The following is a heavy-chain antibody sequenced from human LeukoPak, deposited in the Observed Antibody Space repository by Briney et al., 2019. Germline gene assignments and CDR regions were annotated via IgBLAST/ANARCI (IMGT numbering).Heavy chain of an antibody. V-gene: IGHV1-46*01. CDR3: ARETAGTGAFDY. Sequence: ASVKVSCKTSGYTFTSYFIHWVRQAPGQGLEWMGIINLSGASTSPAQRFQGRVTMTRDMSTSTVYVELCSLRSEDAAVYYCARETAGTGAFDYWGQGTLVTVS. CDR2: INLSGAST. CDR1: GYTFTSYF. J-gene: IGHJ4*02. D-gene: IGHD3/OR15-3a*01.